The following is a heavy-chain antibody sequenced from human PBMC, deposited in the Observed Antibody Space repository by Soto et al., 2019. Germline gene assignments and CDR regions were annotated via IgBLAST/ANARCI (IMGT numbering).Heavy chain of an antibody. CDR1: GGSISNSNG. Sequence: QVQLQESGPGLVKPSGTLSLTCAVFGGSISNSNGWTWVRQPPGKGLDWIGEIFHSGSTNYNSSLMGRVTISVDKANYQFSLKLSSVTAADTAVYYCAHRPIVGAAIWGQGTLVTVSS. CDR3: AHRPIVGAAI. J-gene: IGHJ4*02. D-gene: IGHD1-26*01. V-gene: IGHV4-4*02. CDR2: IFHSGST.